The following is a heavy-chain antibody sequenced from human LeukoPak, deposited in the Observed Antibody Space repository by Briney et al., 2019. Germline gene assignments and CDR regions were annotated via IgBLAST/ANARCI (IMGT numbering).Heavy chain of an antibody. Sequence: GASVKVSCKASGGTFSSYAISWVRQAPGQGLEWMGGIIPIFGTANYAQKFQGRVTITADESTSTAYMELSSLRSEDTAVYYCARDYLGYDSSGYHNWFDPWGQGTLVTVSS. V-gene: IGHV1-69*13. CDR2: IIPIFGTA. CDR1: GGTFSSYA. D-gene: IGHD3-22*01. CDR3: ARDYLGYDSSGYHNWFDP. J-gene: IGHJ5*02.